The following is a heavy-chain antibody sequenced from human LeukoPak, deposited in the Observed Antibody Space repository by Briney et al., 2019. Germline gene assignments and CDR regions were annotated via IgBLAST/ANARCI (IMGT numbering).Heavy chain of an antibody. Sequence: GGSLRLSCEASGFTFGDYWMTWVRQAPGKGLEWVSGISASGGSTYYADSVKGRFTISRDNSKNTLYLQMNSLRAEDTAIYYCAKYVSAKGPPYGLDVWGQGTTVTVSS. D-gene: IGHD2/OR15-2a*01. V-gene: IGHV3-23*01. J-gene: IGHJ6*02. CDR2: ISASGGST. CDR1: GFTFGDYW. CDR3: AKYVSAKGPPYGLDV.